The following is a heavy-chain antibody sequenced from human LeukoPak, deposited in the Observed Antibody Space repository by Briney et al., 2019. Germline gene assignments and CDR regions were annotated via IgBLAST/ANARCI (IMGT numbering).Heavy chain of an antibody. D-gene: IGHD5-24*01. CDR1: GGSFSGYY. CDR3: ARGEDGYNFDY. Sequence: SETLSLTCAVSGGSFSGYYWSWIRQPPGKGLEWIGEINHSGSTNYNPSLKSRVTISVDTSKNQFSLKLSSVTAADTAVYYCARGEDGYNFDYWGQGTLVTVSS. CDR2: INHSGST. J-gene: IGHJ4*02. V-gene: IGHV4-34*01.